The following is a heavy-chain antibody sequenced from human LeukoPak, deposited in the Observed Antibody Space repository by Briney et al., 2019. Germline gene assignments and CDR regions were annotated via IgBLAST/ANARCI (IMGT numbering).Heavy chain of an antibody. J-gene: IGHJ6*03. D-gene: IGHD2-2*01. Sequence: ASVKVSCKASGYTFTSYYMHWVRQAPGQGLEWMGIINPSGGSTSYAQKSQGRVTMTRDTSTSTVYMELSSLRSEDTAVYYCARACSSTSCYDYYYYYMDVWGKGTTVTVSS. V-gene: IGHV1-46*01. CDR3: ARACSSTSCYDYYYYYMDV. CDR1: GYTFTSYY. CDR2: INPSGGST.